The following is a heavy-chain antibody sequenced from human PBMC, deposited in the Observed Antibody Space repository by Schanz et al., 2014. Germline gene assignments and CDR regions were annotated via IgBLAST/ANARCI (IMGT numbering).Heavy chain of an antibody. V-gene: IGHV3-53*01. Sequence: EVHLEESGGGLVQPGGSQRLSCAVSGFTVNTHYMSWVRQAPGKGLEWISSMYINSGSTQYADSVKGRFIISRDSSKNTLFLQMNSLRAEDTAVYFCARDGGRDGYNLAFDVWGQGTLVTVSS. CDR1: GFTVNTHY. CDR2: MYINSGST. D-gene: IGHD5-12*01. CDR3: ARDGGRDGYNLAFDV. J-gene: IGHJ3*01.